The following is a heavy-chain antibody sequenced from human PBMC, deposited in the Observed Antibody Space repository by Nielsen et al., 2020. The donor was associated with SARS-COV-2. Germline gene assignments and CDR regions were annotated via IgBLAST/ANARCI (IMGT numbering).Heavy chain of an antibody. CDR1: GGSISSSSYY. Sequence: SETLSLTCTVSGGSISSSSYYWGWIRQPPGKGLEWIGSIYYSGSTYYNPSLKSRVTISVDMSKNQFSLKLRSVTAADTAVYYCAKTSSSSWAFDCWGQGTLVTFSS. V-gene: IGHV4-39*01. D-gene: IGHD2-2*01. J-gene: IGHJ4*02. CDR3: AKTSSSSWAFDC. CDR2: IYYSGST.